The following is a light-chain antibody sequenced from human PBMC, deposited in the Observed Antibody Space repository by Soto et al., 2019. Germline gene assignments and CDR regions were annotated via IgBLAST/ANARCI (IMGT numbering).Light chain of an antibody. CDR2: EVD. J-gene: IGLJ1*01. CDR1: ISDVGGYNY. V-gene: IGLV2-14*01. Sequence: QSVLAQPASVSGSPGQSTIISCTGTISDVGGYNYVSWYQQHPGKAPKFLIYEVDNRASGVSDRFSGSKSGNTASLTISGLQAEDEADYYCSSYTSSNTLVFGTGTKVTVL. CDR3: SSYTSSNTLV.